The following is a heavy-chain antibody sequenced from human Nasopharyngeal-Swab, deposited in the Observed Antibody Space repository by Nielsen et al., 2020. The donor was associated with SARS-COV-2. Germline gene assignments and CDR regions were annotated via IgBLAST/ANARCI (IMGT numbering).Heavy chain of an antibody. CDR2: VSYDRADK. J-gene: IGHJ4*02. D-gene: IGHD5/OR15-5a*01. CDR1: GFTFSAHG. CDR3: ALAVYDYIDY. Sequence: GESLKISCAASGFTFSAHGMHWVRQAPGKGLEWVAFVSYDRADKYYADSVKGRFTISRDNSRNTVYLQINSLRAEDTAVYYCALAVYDYIDYWGQGTLVTVSS. V-gene: IGHV3-30*03.